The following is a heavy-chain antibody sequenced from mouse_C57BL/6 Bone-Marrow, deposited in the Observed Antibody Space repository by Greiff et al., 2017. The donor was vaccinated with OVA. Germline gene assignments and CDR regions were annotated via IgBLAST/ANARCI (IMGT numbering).Heavy chain of an antibody. V-gene: IGHV2-9*01. CDR3: ARIDYGSSGDYYAMDY. Sequence: VQGVESGPGLVAPSQSLSITCTVSGFSLTSYGVDWVRQPPGKGLEWLGVIWGGGSTNYNSALMSRLSISKDNSKSQVFLKMNSLQTDDTAMYYCARIDYGSSGDYYAMDYWGQGTSVTVSS. D-gene: IGHD1-1*01. CDR1: GFSLTSYG. CDR2: IWGGGST. J-gene: IGHJ4*01.